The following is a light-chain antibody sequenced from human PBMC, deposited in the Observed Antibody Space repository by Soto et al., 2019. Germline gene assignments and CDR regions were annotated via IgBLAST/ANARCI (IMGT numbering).Light chain of an antibody. CDR1: QRVSSN. CDR3: QQYNNWRT. V-gene: IGKV3-15*01. J-gene: IGKJ1*01. Sequence: EIVMTQSPATLSVSPGERATLSCRASQRVSSNLAWYQQTPGRAPRLLIYGVSVRATGIPARFSGSGSGTEFTLTISSLQSEDFAVYYCQQYNNWRTFGQGTKVDIK. CDR2: GVS.